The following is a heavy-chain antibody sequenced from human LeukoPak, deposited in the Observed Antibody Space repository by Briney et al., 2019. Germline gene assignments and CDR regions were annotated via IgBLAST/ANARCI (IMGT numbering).Heavy chain of an antibody. D-gene: IGHD5-18*01. V-gene: IGHV3-33*06. CDR1: GFTLRSYA. CDR3: AKEGRGYSYGYSYFDY. Sequence: GGSLRLSCAASGFTLRSYAMNWVRQAPGKGQEWVAVIWNDGSNKYYADSVKGRFTISRDNSKNTLYLQMNSLRAEDTAVYYCAKEGRGYSYGYSYFDYWGQGTLVTVSS. J-gene: IGHJ4*02. CDR2: IWNDGSNK.